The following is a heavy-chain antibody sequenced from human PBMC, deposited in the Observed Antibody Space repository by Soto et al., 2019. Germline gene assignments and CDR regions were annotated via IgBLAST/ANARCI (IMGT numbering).Heavy chain of an antibody. CDR3: ARQDYYDSSGYNPYFDY. V-gene: IGHV3-33*01. CDR2: IWYDGSNK. J-gene: IGHJ4*02. Sequence: GGSLRLSCAASGFTFSSYGMHWVRQAPGKGLEWVAVIWYDGSNKYYADSVKGRFTISRDNSKNTLYLQMNSLRAEDTAVYYCARQDYYDSSGYNPYFDYWGQGTLVTVSS. CDR1: GFTFSSYG. D-gene: IGHD3-22*01.